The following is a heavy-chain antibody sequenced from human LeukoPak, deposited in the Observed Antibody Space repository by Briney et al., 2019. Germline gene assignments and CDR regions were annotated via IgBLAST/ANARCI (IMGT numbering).Heavy chain of an antibody. Sequence: GGSLRLSCAASGFTFSSYAMSWVRQAPGKGLEWVSAISGSGGSTYYADSVKGRFPISRDNSKNTLYLQMNSLRAEDTAVYYCAKGRTGEYYYYGMDVWGQGTTVTVSS. V-gene: IGHV3-23*01. D-gene: IGHD7-27*01. CDR3: AKGRTGEYYYYGMDV. CDR1: GFTFSSYA. CDR2: ISGSGGST. J-gene: IGHJ6*02.